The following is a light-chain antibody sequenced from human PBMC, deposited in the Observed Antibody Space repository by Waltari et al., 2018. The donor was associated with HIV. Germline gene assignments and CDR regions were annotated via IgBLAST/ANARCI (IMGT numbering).Light chain of an antibody. V-gene: IGKV3-15*01. CDR1: QSVTTN. J-gene: IGKJ1*01. Sequence: EVLLTQSPATLSVSTGERATFSCRASQSVTTNIAWYQQKPGQAPRLLIYGASTRAPGVSSRFSGSGSGTDFSLTISSLQSEDFAVYYCLQYNDWRTFGQGTKVEIK. CDR3: LQYNDWRT. CDR2: GAS.